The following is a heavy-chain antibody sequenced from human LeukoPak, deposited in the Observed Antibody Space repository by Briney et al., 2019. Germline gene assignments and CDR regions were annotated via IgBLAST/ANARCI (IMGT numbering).Heavy chain of an antibody. CDR2: ISSSSSYT. CDR3: ARSHCSGGSCPLDY. Sequence: GGSLRLSCAASGFTFSDYYMSWIRQAPGKGLEWVSYISSSSSYTNYADSVKGRFTISRDNAKNPLYLQMNSLRAEDTAVYYCARSHCSGGSCPLDYWGQGTLVTVSS. J-gene: IGHJ4*02. CDR1: GFTFSDYY. V-gene: IGHV3-11*06. D-gene: IGHD2-15*01.